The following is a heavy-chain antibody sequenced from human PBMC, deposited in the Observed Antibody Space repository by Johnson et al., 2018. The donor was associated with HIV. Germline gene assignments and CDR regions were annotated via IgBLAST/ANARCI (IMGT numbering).Heavy chain of an antibody. CDR3: AKDDAYSGYGYDPFDI. D-gene: IGHD5-12*01. J-gene: IGHJ3*02. V-gene: IGHV3-23*04. CDR1: GFTFSNYA. CDR2: VSGRGGST. Sequence: VQLVESGGGLVQPGRSLRLSCAASGFTFSNYAMSWVRQALGKGLEWVSGVSGRGGSTYYADSVKGRFTISRDNSKNTLYLQMNSLRAEDTAVYYCAKDDAYSGYGYDPFDIWGQGTMVTVSS.